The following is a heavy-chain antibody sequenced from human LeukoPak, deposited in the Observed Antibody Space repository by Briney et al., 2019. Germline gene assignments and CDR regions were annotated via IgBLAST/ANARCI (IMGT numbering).Heavy chain of an antibody. V-gene: IGHV4-34*01. CDR1: GGSFSGYY. J-gene: IGHJ4*02. CDR3: ARGSNYDSSGYYHDY. Sequence: SETLSLTCAVYGGSFSGYYWSWIRQPPGKGLEWIGEINHSGSTNYNPSLKSRVTISVDTSKNQFSLKLSSVTAADTAMYYCARGSNYDSSGYYHDYWGQGTLVTVSS. D-gene: IGHD3-22*01. CDR2: INHSGST.